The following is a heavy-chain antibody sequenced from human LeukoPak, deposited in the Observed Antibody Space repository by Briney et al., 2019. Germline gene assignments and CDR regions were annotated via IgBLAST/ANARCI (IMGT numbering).Heavy chain of an antibody. J-gene: IGHJ4*02. CDR2: INQDGSEN. V-gene: IGHV3-7*01. Sequence: GGSLRLSCAASGFTFSDLWMGWVRQAPGKGLEWVANINQDGSENYYVDSVKGRFTISRDNVKNPLYLQMNSLRAEDTAVYYCTKGRSNHYWGQGTLVTVST. CDR3: TKGRSNHY. D-gene: IGHD3-10*01. CDR1: GFTFSDLW.